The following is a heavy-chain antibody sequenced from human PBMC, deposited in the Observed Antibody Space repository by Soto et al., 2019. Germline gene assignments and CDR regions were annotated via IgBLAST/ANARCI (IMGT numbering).Heavy chain of an antibody. D-gene: IGHD3-3*01. J-gene: IGHJ3*01. V-gene: IGHV3-30*18. Sequence: GGSLRLSCAASKFTFSYYGMHWVRQAPGKRLEWVAVISYEGSNKYYADPVKGRFTISRDNSKNTLYLEMNSLRTEDTAVYYCAKPISISGVIIDAFDVWGQGTMVTVSS. CDR2: ISYEGSNK. CDR3: AKPISISGVIIDAFDV. CDR1: KFTFSYYG.